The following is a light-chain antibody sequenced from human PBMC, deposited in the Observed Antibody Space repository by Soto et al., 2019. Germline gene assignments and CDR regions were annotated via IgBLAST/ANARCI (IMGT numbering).Light chain of an antibody. V-gene: IGLV2-14*01. CDR1: SSDVGGYNY. CDR3: SSYTSSNTLI. Sequence: QSALTQPASVSGSPGQSITISCTGTSSDVGGYNYVSWYQQYPGKAPKVIIYEVTNRPSGVSNRFSGSKSGNTASLTISGLQAEDEADYYCSSYTSSNTLIFGGGTKLTGL. J-gene: IGLJ2*01. CDR2: EVT.